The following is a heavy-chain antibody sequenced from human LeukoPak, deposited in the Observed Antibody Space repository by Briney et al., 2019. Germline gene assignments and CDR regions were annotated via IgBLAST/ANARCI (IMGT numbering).Heavy chain of an antibody. CDR2: ISDTGEST. CDR3: AKERTETTAYFDY. J-gene: IGHJ4*02. CDR1: GFTFSRYD. D-gene: IGHD4-17*01. Sequence: PGGSLRPSCAASGFTFSRYDMSWVRQAPGKGLEWVSGISDTGESTYYVDSVKGRFTISRDNSKNTLYLQMNSLRAEDTAVYHCAKERTETTAYFDYWGQGTLVTVSS. V-gene: IGHV3-23*01.